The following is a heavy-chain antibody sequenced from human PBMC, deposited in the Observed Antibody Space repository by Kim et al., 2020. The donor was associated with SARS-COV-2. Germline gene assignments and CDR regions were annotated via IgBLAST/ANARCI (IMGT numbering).Heavy chain of an antibody. CDR2: IRSKAYGGTT. Sequence: GGSLRLSCTASGFTFGDYAMSWFRQAPGKGLEWVGFIRSKAYGGTTEYAASVKGRFTISRDDSKSIAYLQMSSLKTEDTAVYYCSTGRDDAFDIWGQGTMVTVSS. D-gene: IGHD3-10*01. CDR3: STGRDDAFDI. V-gene: IGHV3-49*03. CDR1: GFTFGDYA. J-gene: IGHJ3*02.